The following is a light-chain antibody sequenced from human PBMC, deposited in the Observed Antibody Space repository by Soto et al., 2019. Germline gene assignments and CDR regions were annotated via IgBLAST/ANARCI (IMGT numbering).Light chain of an antibody. CDR3: AAWDDSLNGYV. Sequence: QSVLTQPPSASGTPGQRVTISCSGSRSNIGSNTVNWYQQLPGTSPKLLIYSNNQRPSGVPDRFSGSKSGTSASLAISGLQSEAEADYYCAAWDDSLNGYVLGNGTKVT. CDR2: SNN. V-gene: IGLV1-44*01. J-gene: IGLJ1*01. CDR1: RSNIGSNT.